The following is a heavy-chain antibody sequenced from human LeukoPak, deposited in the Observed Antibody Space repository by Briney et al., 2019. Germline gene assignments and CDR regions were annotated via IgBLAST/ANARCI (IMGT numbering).Heavy chain of an antibody. CDR3: TTAGTTVTTWGAFDI. J-gene: IGHJ3*02. CDR2: IKSKTDGGTT. V-gene: IGHV3-15*01. CDR1: GFTFSSYS. D-gene: IGHD4-17*01. Sequence: GGSLRLSCGTSGFTFSSYSMNWVRQAPGKGLEWVGRIKSKTDGGTTDYAAPVKGRFTISRDDSKNTLYLQMNSLKTEDTAVYYCTTAGTTVTTWGAFDIWGQGTMVTVSS.